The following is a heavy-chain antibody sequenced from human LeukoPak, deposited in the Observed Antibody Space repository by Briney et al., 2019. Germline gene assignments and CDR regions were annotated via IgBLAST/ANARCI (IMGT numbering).Heavy chain of an antibody. Sequence: ASVKVSCKASGYTFTSYGISWVRQAPGQGLEWMGWISAYNGNTNYAQKLQGRVTMTRDMSTSTVYMELSSLRSDDTAVYYCARDGSGSYFEWYNWFDPWGQGTLVTVSS. V-gene: IGHV1-18*01. D-gene: IGHD1-26*01. J-gene: IGHJ5*02. CDR3: ARDGSGSYFEWYNWFDP. CDR1: GYTFTSYG. CDR2: ISAYNGNT.